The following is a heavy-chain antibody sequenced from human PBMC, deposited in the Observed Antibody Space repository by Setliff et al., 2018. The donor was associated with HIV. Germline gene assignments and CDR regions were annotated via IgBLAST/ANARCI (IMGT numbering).Heavy chain of an antibody. D-gene: IGHD1-26*01. Sequence: SETLSLTCSVSGPSLSTGHHWGWIRQTPEKGLEWIGEINHSGSTNCNPSLKSRVTISVDTSKNQFSLKLSSVTAADTAVYYCARAPGKEGSYRNYFDYWGQGTLVTVSS. CDR2: INHSGST. CDR1: GPSLSTGHH. J-gene: IGHJ4*02. CDR3: ARAPGKEGSYRNYFDY. V-gene: IGHV4-34*01.